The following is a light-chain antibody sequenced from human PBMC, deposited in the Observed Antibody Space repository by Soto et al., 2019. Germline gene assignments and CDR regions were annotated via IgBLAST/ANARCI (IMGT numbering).Light chain of an antibody. J-gene: IGKJ2*01. CDR3: QQTYSTPYT. V-gene: IGKV1-39*01. CDR1: QSISTY. CDR2: AAS. Sequence: DIQMTQSPSSLSASVGDRVTITCRASQSISTYLHWYQHKPGEAPKLLIYAASSLQSGVPSRFSGSTSGTDFSLTISRLQPEDFAIYYCQQTYSTPYTFGQGNKLEIQ.